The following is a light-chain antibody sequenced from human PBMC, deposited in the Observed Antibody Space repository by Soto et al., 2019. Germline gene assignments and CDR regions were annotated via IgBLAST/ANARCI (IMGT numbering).Light chain of an antibody. CDR2: GAS. CDR1: QSVSSTY. Sequence: EIVLTQSPGTLSLSPLERATLXRRSSQSVSSTYLAWCQQKPGQAPRLLIYGASTRATGIPDRFSGTGSGTDFTLTISRLEPEDFAVYYCQHFGDSPITFGQGTRLEI. CDR3: QHFGDSPIT. V-gene: IGKV3-20*01. J-gene: IGKJ5*01.